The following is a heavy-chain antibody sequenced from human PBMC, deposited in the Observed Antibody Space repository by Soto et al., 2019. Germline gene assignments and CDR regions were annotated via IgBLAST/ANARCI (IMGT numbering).Heavy chain of an antibody. Sequence: GGSLRLSCAASGFSFSDYYMTWIRQAPGKGLEWVSYISSTSGTISYAGSVKGRFTISRDNAKNSLSLQMNSLRAEDTDVYYCARAVYASKTEFDNWGQGTLVTVSS. CDR1: GFSFSDYY. CDR2: ISSTSGTI. V-gene: IGHV3-11*01. J-gene: IGHJ4*02. D-gene: IGHD2-8*01. CDR3: ARAVYASKTEFDN.